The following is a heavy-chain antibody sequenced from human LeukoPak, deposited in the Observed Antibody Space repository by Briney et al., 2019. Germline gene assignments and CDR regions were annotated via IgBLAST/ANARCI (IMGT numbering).Heavy chain of an antibody. CDR3: ATGIAARPGGSFDY. Sequence: PGGSLRLSCAASGFTFSSYEMNWVRQAPGKGLEWVSYISSSGSTIYYADSVKGRFTISRDNVKNSLYLQMNSLRAEDTAVYYCATGIAARPGGSFDYWGQGTLVTVSS. CDR2: ISSSGSTI. D-gene: IGHD6-6*01. J-gene: IGHJ4*02. V-gene: IGHV3-48*03. CDR1: GFTFSSYE.